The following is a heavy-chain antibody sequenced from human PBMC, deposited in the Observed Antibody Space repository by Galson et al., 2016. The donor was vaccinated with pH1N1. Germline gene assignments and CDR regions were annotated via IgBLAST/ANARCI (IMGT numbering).Heavy chain of an antibody. CDR1: GISFGSYG. V-gene: IGHV3-23*01. D-gene: IGHD3-16*01. CDR3: TKGEDLMLVFPYDS. Sequence: SLRLSCAVSGISFGSYGMSWVRQVPGKGLEWVAGTSGGGGSTYYAESAKGRFTIARDNRKNTLSLQMNSLRGDDTAIYYCTKGEDLMLVFPYDSWGQGTLVTVSS. CDR2: TSGGGGST. J-gene: IGHJ4*02.